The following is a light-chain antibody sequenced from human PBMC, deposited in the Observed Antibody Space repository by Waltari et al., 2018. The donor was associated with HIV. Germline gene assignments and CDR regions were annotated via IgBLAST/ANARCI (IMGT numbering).Light chain of an antibody. V-gene: IGLV2-8*01. CDR3: SSYGGNSNVI. CDR2: EGL. CDR1: SSDIGDYDY. J-gene: IGLJ2*01. Sequence: QSALTQPPSASGSPGQSVTISCTGTSSDIGDYDYVSWYQHQPGEAPKLRIYEGLNRPSGVPHRFSGSKSGNTAALTVSGLQAEDEADYYCSSYGGNSNVIFGGGTKLTVL.